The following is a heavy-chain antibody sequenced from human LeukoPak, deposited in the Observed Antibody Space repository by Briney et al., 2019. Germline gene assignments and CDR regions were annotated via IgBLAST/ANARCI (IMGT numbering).Heavy chain of an antibody. CDR3: ARDQRTVGYYGMDV. J-gene: IGHJ6*02. CDR1: GGSISGNH. CDR2: IYYSGST. V-gene: IGHV4-59*01. D-gene: IGHD1-26*01. Sequence: SETLSLTCTVSGGSISGNHWSWVRRPPGKGLEWIGYIYYSGSTNYNPSLKSRVTISVDTSKNQFSLKLRSVTAADTAVYYCARDQRTVGYYGMDVWGRGATVTVSS.